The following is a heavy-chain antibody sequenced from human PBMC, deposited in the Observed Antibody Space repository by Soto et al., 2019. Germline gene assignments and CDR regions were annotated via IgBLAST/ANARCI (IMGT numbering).Heavy chain of an antibody. J-gene: IGHJ6*02. D-gene: IGHD5-18*01. V-gene: IGHV3-30*18. CDR2: ISYDGSNK. CDR3: AKDLRGYSYGYRHPYYYYYYGMDV. CDR1: GFTFSSYG. Sequence: PGGSPRLSCAASGFTFSSYGMHWVRQAPGKGLEWVAVISYDGSNKYYADSVKGRFTISRGNSKNTLYLQMNSLRAGDTAVYYCAKDLRGYSYGYRHPYYYYYYGMDVWGQGTTVTVSS.